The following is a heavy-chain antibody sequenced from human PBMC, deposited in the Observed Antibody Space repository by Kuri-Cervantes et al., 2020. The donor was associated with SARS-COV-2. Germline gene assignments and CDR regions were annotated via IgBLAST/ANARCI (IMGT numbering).Heavy chain of an antibody. CDR1: GGTFSSYA. Sequence: ASVKVSCKASGGTFSSYAISWVRQAPGQGLDWVGVINPSGGSPTYAQKFQGRVTMTGDTSTSTVYMEVSGLRSEDTAVYYCARETLGIASFDIWGQGTMVTVSS. J-gene: IGHJ3*02. V-gene: IGHV1-46*01. CDR3: ARETLGIASFDI. D-gene: IGHD7-27*01. CDR2: INPSGGSP.